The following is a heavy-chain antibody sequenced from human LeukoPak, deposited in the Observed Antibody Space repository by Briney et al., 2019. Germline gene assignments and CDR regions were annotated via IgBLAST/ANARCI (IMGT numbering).Heavy chain of an antibody. CDR3: ARDVEAVTIFGVVRTLYGMDV. D-gene: IGHD3-3*01. CDR2: INPNSGGT. V-gene: IGHV1-2*02. CDR1: GYTFTGYY. Sequence: ASVKVSCKASGYTFTGYYMHWVRQAPGQGLEWMGWINPNSGGTNYAQKLQGRVTMTTDTSTSTAYMELRSLRSDDTAVYYCARDVEAVTIFGVVRTLYGMDVWGQGTTVTVSS. J-gene: IGHJ6*02.